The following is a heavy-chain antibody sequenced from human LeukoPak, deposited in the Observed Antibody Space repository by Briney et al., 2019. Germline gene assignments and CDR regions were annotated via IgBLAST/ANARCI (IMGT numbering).Heavy chain of an antibody. J-gene: IGHJ4*02. CDR3: ARHKEVGDYYYFDY. CDR1: GYIFTSYY. D-gene: IGHD2/OR15-2a*01. CDR2: INPSGGST. V-gene: IGHV1-46*01. Sequence: ASVKVSCKASGYIFTSYYMHWVRQAPGQGLEWMGIINPSGGSTSYTQKFQGRVTMTRDTSTTTVYMELSSLRSQDTAGYYCARHKEVGDYYYFDYWGQGTLVTVSS.